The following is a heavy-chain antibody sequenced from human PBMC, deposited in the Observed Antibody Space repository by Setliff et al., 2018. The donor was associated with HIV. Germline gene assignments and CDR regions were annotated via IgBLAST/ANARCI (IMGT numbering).Heavy chain of an antibody. V-gene: IGHV1-18*01. Sequence: ASVKVSCKASGYTFLTYGISWVRQAPGHGLEWMGWISPYNGHTNYAQNFQGRVTMTTDTSTSRAYMELRNLRSDDTAAYFCARLGSGWSDSYYYAMDVWGQGTTVTVSS. CDR2: ISPYNGHT. CDR1: GYTFLTYG. D-gene: IGHD6-19*01. CDR3: ARLGSGWSDSYYYAMDV. J-gene: IGHJ6*02.